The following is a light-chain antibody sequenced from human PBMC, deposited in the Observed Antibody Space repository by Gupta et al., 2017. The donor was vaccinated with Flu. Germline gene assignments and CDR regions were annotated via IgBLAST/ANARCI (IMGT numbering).Light chain of an antibody. CDR2: EAS. CDR3: CSYSTVTTYV. J-gene: IGLJ1*01. Sequence: QSALTQPASVSGSPGQSITISFTGTSSDVGGYNMVSWYQQYPGKAPKLMIYEASERPSGVSNRFSGAKSGNTASLTISGLQAEDEADYYCCSYSTVTTYVFGTGTKVTVL. CDR1: SSDVGGYNM. V-gene: IGLV2-23*01.